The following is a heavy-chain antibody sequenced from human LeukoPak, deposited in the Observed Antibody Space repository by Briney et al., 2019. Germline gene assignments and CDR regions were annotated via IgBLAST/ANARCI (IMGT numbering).Heavy chain of an antibody. Sequence: GGSLRLSCAASGFTFSDYYMSWIRQAPGKGLEWVSYISSSSSYTNYADSVKGRFTISRDNAKNSLYLQMNSLRAEDTAVYYCASYSIAAAGFFYWCQGTLVTVSS. CDR3: ASYSIAAAGFFY. CDR1: GFTFSDYY. D-gene: IGHD6-13*01. J-gene: IGHJ4*02. CDR2: ISSSSSYT. V-gene: IGHV3-11*06.